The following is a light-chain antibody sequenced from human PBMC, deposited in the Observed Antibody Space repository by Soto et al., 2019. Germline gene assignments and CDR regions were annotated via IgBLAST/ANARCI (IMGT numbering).Light chain of an antibody. Sequence: EIVMTQSPATLSVSPGERATLSCRASQSVSGNLAWYQQKPGQAPRLLTYGASTRATGIPARFSGSGSGTEFTLTISSLQSEDFAVYYCQQYNKWPITFGQGTRLEIK. V-gene: IGKV3-15*01. CDR3: QQYNKWPIT. J-gene: IGKJ5*01. CDR2: GAS. CDR1: QSVSGN.